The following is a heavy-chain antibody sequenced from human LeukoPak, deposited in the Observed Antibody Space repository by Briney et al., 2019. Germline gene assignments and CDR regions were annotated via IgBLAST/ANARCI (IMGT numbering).Heavy chain of an antibody. CDR2: IYYSGST. CDR1: GHSIGSGYY. D-gene: IGHD3-3*01. Sequence: SETLSLTCAVSGHSIGSGYYWAWIRQPPGKGLEWIGYIYYSGSTYYNPSLKSRVTISVDTSKNQFSLKLSSVTAADTAVYYCAREEIFGVVIDPWGQGTLVTVSS. V-gene: IGHV4-30-4*08. CDR3: AREEIFGVVIDP. J-gene: IGHJ5*02.